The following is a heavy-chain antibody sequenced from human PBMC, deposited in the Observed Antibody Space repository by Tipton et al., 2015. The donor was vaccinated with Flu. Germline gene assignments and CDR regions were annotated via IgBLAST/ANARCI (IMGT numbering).Heavy chain of an antibody. V-gene: IGHV4-59*01. CDR2: IYYSGST. Sequence: PSLTCTVSGGSISSYYWSWIRQPPGKGLEWIGYIYYSGSTNYNPSLKSRVTISVDTSKNQFSLKLSSVTAADTAVYYCARAHSLYDFWSGYSHAFDIWGQGTMVTVSS. J-gene: IGHJ3*02. D-gene: IGHD3-3*01. CDR1: GGSISSYY. CDR3: ARAHSLYDFWSGYSHAFDI.